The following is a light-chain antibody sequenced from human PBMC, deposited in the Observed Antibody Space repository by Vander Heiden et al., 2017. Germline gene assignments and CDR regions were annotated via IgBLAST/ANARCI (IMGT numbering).Light chain of an antibody. V-gene: IGKV3-20*01. CDR2: GAS. CDR1: QSVSSSY. Sequence: ETALTQSPGTRSLSPGESATLTCRGSQSVSSSYLAWYQQKPGQTPRLLIYGASSRATGIPDRFSGSGSGADFTLTISRLEPDDFAVYYCHQYGTSPFTFGPGTTVDIK. CDR3: HQYGTSPFT. J-gene: IGKJ3*01.